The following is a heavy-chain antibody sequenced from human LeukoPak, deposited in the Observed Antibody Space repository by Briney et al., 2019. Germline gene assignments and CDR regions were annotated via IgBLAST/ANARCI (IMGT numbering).Heavy chain of an antibody. D-gene: IGHD3-10*01. CDR2: IYYSGST. Sequence: PSETLSLTCTVSGGSISSINYYWGWIRQPPGKGLEWIGSIYYSGSTYYNPSLKSRFTISVDTSKNQFSLKESSVTAVDTAVYYCARAMVRGVTGFDYWGQGTLVTVSS. V-gene: IGHV4-39*07. J-gene: IGHJ4*02. CDR3: ARAMVRGVTGFDY. CDR1: GGSISSINYY.